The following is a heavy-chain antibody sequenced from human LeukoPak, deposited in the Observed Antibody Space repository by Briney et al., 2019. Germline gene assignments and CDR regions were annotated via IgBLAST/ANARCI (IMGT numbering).Heavy chain of an antibody. J-gene: IGHJ4*02. CDR2: INAGNGNT. CDR3: AREVRGSYYLFDY. Sequence: ASVNVSCKASGYTFTSYAMHWVRQAPGQRLEWMGWINAGNGNTKYSQKFQGRVTITRDTSASTAYMELSSLRSEDTAVYYCAREVRGSYYLFDYWGQGTLVTVSS. V-gene: IGHV1-3*01. CDR1: GYTFTSYA. D-gene: IGHD1-26*01.